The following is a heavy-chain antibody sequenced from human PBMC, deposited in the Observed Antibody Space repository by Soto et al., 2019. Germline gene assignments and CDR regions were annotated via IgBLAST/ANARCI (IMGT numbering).Heavy chain of an antibody. CDR1: GFNFEDYA. CDR3: AKMVTWDSSGYYQGGFDC. D-gene: IGHD3-22*01. CDR2: ISWNSGKI. Sequence: EMHLVESGGGLVQPGRSLTISCAASGFNFEDYAMHWVRQAPGKGLEWVSGISWNSGKIFYADSVKGRFTISRDNAKNSLYLQMNSLRPEDTALYYCAKMVTWDSSGYYQGGFDCWGQGTLVTVSS. J-gene: IGHJ4*02. V-gene: IGHV3-9*01.